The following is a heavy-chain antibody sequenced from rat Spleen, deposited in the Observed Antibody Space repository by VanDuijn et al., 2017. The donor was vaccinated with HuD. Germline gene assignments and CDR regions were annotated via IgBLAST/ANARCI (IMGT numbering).Heavy chain of an antibody. CDR1: GFSLTSNH. CDR2: IWTGGNT. J-gene: IGHJ4*01. V-gene: IGHV2-43*01. Sequence: QVQLKESGPGLVQPSQTLSLTCTVSGFSLTSNHVSWVRQPPGKGLEWMGAIWTGGNTDYNSALISRLSISRDTSKSQVFLKMNSLQTEDIATYYCARDLTNYAYTYGVMDAWGQGASVTVSS. CDR3: ARDLTNYAYTYGVMDA. D-gene: IGHD1-11*01.